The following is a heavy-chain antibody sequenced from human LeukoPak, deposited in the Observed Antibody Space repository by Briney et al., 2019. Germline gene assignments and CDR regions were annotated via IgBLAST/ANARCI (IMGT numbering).Heavy chain of an antibody. V-gene: IGHV3-23*01. J-gene: IGHJ4*02. CDR2: ISGSGGST. D-gene: IGHD3-22*01. CDR3: AKGPYYYDSSGYPLDY. CDR1: GFTFSSYA. Sequence: GGTLRLSCAASGFTFSSYAMSWVRQAPGKGLEWVSAISGSGGSTYYADPVKGRFTISRDNSKNTLYLQMNSLRAEDTAVYYCAKGPYYYDSSGYPLDYWGQGTLVTVSS.